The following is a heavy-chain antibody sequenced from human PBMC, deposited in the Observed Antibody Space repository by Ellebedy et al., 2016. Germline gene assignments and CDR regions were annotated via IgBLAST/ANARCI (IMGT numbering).Heavy chain of an antibody. CDR1: GFTFSSYA. D-gene: IGHD2-15*01. V-gene: IGHV3-30*18. Sequence: GESLKISXAASGFTFSSYAMHWVRQCPGKGLEWVALILFDGTNEKYADSLKGRLIISRDNSKNTLYLQINSLRSEDTAVYYCAKGLGSGSWSFDYWGQGSLVTVSS. CDR3: AKGLGSGSWSFDY. CDR2: ILFDGTNE. J-gene: IGHJ4*02.